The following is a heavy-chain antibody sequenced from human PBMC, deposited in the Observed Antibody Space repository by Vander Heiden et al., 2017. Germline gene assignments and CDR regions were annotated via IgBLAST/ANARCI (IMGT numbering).Heavy chain of an antibody. J-gene: IGHJ4*02. Sequence: GFTLVLFRMLWVRQAPGKGLQWVAVISYDGSNKYYADSVKGRFTISRDNSKNTLYLQMNSLRAEDTAVYYCAKNEAAGTNLDYWGQGTLVTVSS. V-gene: IGHV3-30*18. D-gene: IGHD6-13*01. CDR1: GFTLVLFR. CDR3: AKNEAAGTNLDY. CDR2: ISYDGSNK.